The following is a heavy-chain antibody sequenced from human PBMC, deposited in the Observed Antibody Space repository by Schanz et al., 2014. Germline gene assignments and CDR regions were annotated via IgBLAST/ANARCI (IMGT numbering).Heavy chain of an antibody. CDR1: GFSFTTYA. CDR2: ISGSSRTI. CDR3: VSSGSYSSYAF. Sequence: EVQLLESGGGLVQPGGSLRLSCASSGFSFTTYAMSWVRQAPGKGLEWVSYISGSSRTISYADSVKGRFTISRDNAKNSLYLQMNSLRAEDTAVYHCVSSGSYSSYAFWGQGTLVTVSS. D-gene: IGHD3-10*01. V-gene: IGHV3-48*01. J-gene: IGHJ4*02.